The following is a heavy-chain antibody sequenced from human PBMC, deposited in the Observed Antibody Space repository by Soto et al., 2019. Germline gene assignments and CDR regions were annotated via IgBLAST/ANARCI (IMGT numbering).Heavy chain of an antibody. J-gene: IGHJ6*03. CDR1: GYTFTSYD. V-gene: IGHV1-8*01. CDR2: MNPNSGNT. Sequence: ASVKVSCKASGYTFTSYDINWVRQATGQGLEWMGWMNPNSGNTGYAQKFQGRVTMTRNTSISTAYMELSSLRSEDTAVYYCARGRPGYSSGDYYYYYYMDVWGKGTTVTVSS. CDR3: ARGRPGYSSGDYYYYYYMDV. D-gene: IGHD6-25*01.